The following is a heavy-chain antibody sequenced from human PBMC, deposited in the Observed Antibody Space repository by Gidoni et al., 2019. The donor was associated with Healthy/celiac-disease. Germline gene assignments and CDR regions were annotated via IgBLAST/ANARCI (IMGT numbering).Heavy chain of an antibody. CDR1: GCTVSSYG. CDR2: IWYDGSNK. J-gene: IGHJ6*02. CDR3: ARVGSSWRYYYYGMDV. V-gene: IGHV3-33*01. D-gene: IGHD6-13*01. Sequence: QVQLVESGGGVVEPGRCLGLSCAASGCTVSSYGMHWVRQAPGKGLELVLVIWYDGSNKYYADSVKGRFTISRDNSKNTLYLQMNSLRAEDTAVYYCARVGSSWRYYYYGMDVWGQGTTVTVSS.